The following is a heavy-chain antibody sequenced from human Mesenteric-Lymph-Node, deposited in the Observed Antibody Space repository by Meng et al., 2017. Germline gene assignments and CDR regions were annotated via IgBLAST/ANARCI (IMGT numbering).Heavy chain of an antibody. V-gene: IGHV1-18*01. Sequence: VHLGEFGDEVKKPGASVTGSCRAFGYIFSNYGISGVRQAPGQGLEWMGWISAYNGNTNYAQKLQGRVTMTTDTSTSTAYMELRSLRSDDTAVYYCARAYDSDYWGQGTLVTVSS. CDR2: ISAYNGNT. D-gene: IGHD4-17*01. J-gene: IGHJ4*02. CDR3: ARAYDSDY. CDR1: GYIFSNYG.